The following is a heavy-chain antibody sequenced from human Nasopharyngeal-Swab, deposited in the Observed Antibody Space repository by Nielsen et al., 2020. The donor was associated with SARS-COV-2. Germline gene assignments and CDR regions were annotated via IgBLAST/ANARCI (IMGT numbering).Heavy chain of an antibody. Sequence: VRQAPGKGLEWVAVISYDGSNKYYADSVKGRFTISRDNPKNTLYLQMNSLRAEDTAVYYCAREEVVATSWRAFDIWGQGTMVTVSS. D-gene: IGHD5-12*01. V-gene: IGHV3-30-3*01. J-gene: IGHJ3*02. CDR3: AREEVVATSWRAFDI. CDR2: ISYDGSNK.